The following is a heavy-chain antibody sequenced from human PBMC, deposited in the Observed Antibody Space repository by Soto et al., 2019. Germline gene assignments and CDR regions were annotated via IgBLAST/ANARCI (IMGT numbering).Heavy chain of an antibody. CDR1: GFSLSTSGVG. V-gene: IGHV2-5*02. CDR2: LYWDDDK. CDR3: ARTSVNWGSRGLVDY. J-gene: IGHJ4*02. Sequence: QITLKESGPTLVKPTQTLTLTCTFSGFSLSTSGVGVGWIRQPPGKALEWLAFLYWDDDKRYSPSLKSRLTITKDTSKNQVLRTMTNMDPVDTATYYCARTSVNWGSRGLVDYWGQGTLVTVAS. D-gene: IGHD7-27*01.